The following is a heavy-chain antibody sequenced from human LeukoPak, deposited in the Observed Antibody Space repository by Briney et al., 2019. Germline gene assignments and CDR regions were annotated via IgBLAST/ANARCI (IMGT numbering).Heavy chain of an antibody. V-gene: IGHV3-30*03. CDR2: ISYDGSNK. CDR3: AAMYSSSSYSPFDY. J-gene: IGHJ4*02. D-gene: IGHD6-6*01. Sequence: PGRSLRLSCAASGFTFSSYGMHWVRQAPGKGLEWVTVISYDGSNKYYADSVKGRFTISRDNSKNTLYLQMNSLRAEDTAVYYCAAMYSSSSYSPFDYWGQGTLVTVSS. CDR1: GFTFSSYG.